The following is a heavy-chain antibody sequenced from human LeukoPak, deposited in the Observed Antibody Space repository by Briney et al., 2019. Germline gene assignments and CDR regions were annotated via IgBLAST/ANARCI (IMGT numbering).Heavy chain of an antibody. D-gene: IGHD6-13*01. Sequence: SETLSLTCAVSGGCISSCGYSWSWIRQPPGKGLEWIGYIYHSGSTYYNPSLKSRVTISVDRSKNQFSLKLSSVTAADTAVYYCAIGFSSIHAFDIWGQGTMVTVSS. CDR3: AIGFSSIHAFDI. CDR1: GGCISSCGYS. J-gene: IGHJ3*02. V-gene: IGHV4-30-2*01. CDR2: IYHSGST.